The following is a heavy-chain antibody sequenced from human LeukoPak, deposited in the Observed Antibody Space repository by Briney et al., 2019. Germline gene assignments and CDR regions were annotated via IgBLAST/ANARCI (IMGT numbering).Heavy chain of an antibody. Sequence: GGSLRLSCAASGFTFSSYWMHWVRQAPGKGLVWVSRINSNGSSTSYADSVKGRFTISRDNATNTLYLQMHSLRAEDTAVYYCARESIAADGSYYFDYWGQGTLVTVSS. V-gene: IGHV3-74*01. J-gene: IGHJ4*02. CDR3: ARESIAADGSYYFDY. CDR2: INSNGSST. CDR1: GFTFSSYW. D-gene: IGHD6-13*01.